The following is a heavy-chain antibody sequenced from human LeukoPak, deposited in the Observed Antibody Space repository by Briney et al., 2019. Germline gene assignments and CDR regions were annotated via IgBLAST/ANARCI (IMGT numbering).Heavy chain of an antibody. CDR3: ARDDGGDGTTPDY. CDR2: ISYDGSNK. D-gene: IGHD2-15*01. J-gene: IGHJ4*02. Sequence: PGRSLRLSCAASGFTFSSYGMHWVRQAPGKGLEWVAVISYDGSNKYYADSVKGRFTISRDNSKNTLYLQMNSLRAEDTAVYYCARDDGGDGTTPDYWGQGTLVTVSS. V-gene: IGHV3-30*03. CDR1: GFTFSSYG.